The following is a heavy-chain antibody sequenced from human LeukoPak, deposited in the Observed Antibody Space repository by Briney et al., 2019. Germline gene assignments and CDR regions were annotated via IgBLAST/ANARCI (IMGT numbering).Heavy chain of an antibody. D-gene: IGHD2-21*02. CDR3: ATYAYCGGDCYSNYFDY. CDR2: IYYSGST. Sequence: SETLSLTCTVSGGPISSYYWSWMRQPPGKGLEWIGYIYYSGSTNYNPSLKSRVTISRDTSKNQFSLKLSSVTAADTAVYYCATYAYCGGDCYSNYFDYWGQGTLVTVSS. V-gene: IGHV4-59*01. J-gene: IGHJ4*02. CDR1: GGPISSYY.